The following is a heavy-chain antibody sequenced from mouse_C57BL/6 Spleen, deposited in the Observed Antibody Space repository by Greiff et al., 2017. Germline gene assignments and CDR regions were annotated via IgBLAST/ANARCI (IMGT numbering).Heavy chain of an antibody. Sequence: QVQLQQPGAELVRPGSSVKLSCKASGYTFTSYWMHWVKQRPIQGLEWIGNIDPSDSETHYNQKFKDKATLTVDKSSSTAYMQLSSLTSEDSAVYYCAREGYDYGLAYWGQGTLVTVSA. CDR3: AREGYDYGLAY. CDR2: IDPSDSET. V-gene: IGHV1-52*01. D-gene: IGHD2-4*01. CDR1: GYTFTSYW. J-gene: IGHJ3*01.